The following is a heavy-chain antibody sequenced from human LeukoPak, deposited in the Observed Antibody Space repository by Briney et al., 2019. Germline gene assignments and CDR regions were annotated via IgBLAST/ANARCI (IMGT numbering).Heavy chain of an antibody. CDR1: GFSFSDYY. J-gene: IGHJ4*02. V-gene: IGHV3-11*06. Sequence: GGSLRLSCAASGFSFSDYYMSWIRQAPGKGLEWVSYISSSSSSTKYADSVKGRFTISRDNAKNSLYLQMSSLRAEDTAVYYCARCDTSGALFGGYWGQGTLVTVSS. CDR2: ISSSSSST. D-gene: IGHD6-19*01. CDR3: ARCDTSGALFGGY.